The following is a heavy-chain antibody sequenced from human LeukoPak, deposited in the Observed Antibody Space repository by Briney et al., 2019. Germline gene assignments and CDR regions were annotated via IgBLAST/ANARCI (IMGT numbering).Heavy chain of an antibody. CDR1: GFTFSSYA. CDR2: ISGSGGST. CDR3: AKDQALLLWVGELQHDAFDI. V-gene: IGHV3-23*01. J-gene: IGHJ3*02. Sequence: GGSLRLSCAASGFTFSSYAMSWVRQAPGKGLEWVSAISGSGGSTYYADSVKGRFTISRDNYKNTLYLQMNSLRAEDTAVYYCAKDQALLLWVGELQHDAFDIWGEGTMVTVSS. D-gene: IGHD3-10*01.